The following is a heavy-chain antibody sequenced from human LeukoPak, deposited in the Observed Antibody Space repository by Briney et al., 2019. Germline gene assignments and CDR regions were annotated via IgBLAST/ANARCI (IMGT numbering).Heavy chain of an antibody. CDR1: GCTFSSSA. V-gene: IGHV3-23*01. D-gene: IGHD4-23*01. Sequence: GGSLRLFCAASGCTFSSSAMNWVRQAPGTGLEWVSTISGSGDRTYYADSVKGRFTISRDNSKNTLFLQMNSLRAEDTAVYYCAKPNLPPYGGNSNFDYWGQGTLVTVSS. CDR3: AKPNLPPYGGNSNFDY. CDR2: ISGSGDRT. J-gene: IGHJ4*02.